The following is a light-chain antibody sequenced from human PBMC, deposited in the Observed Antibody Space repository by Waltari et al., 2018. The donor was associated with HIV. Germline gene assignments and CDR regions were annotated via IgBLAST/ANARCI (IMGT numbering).Light chain of an antibody. Sequence: ALTQPASVSGSPGQSLTISCTGPTSDFDTFLFVSWYQQSPGRAPKLIIFEVYSRPSGVSERFSGSKSGDTASLTISALRAEDEADYFCSSYSARGFVAFGGGTKVTVL. J-gene: IGLJ3*02. CDR2: EVY. V-gene: IGLV2-14*01. CDR1: TSDFDTFLF. CDR3: SSYSARGFVA.